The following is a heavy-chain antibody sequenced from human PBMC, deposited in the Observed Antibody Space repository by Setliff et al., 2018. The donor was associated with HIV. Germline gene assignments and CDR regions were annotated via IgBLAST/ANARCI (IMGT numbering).Heavy chain of an antibody. Sequence: SETLSLTCTVSGGSISTGGYYWSWIRQHPGKGLEWIGYIYNSGGTYHNPSLKSRITMSIDTSKNQFSLKLNSVTAADTAVYYCARDSYDSSGRNWFDPWGQGTLVTVSS. CDR1: GGSISTGGYY. D-gene: IGHD3-22*01. CDR2: IYNSGGT. CDR3: ARDSYDSSGRNWFDP. V-gene: IGHV4-31*03. J-gene: IGHJ5*02.